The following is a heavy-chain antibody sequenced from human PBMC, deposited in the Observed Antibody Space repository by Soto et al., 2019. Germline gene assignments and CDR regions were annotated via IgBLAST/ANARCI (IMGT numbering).Heavy chain of an antibody. D-gene: IGHD3-16*01. J-gene: IGHJ4*02. CDR1: GFKFSNYA. Sequence: GGSLRLSCAASGFKFSNYAMSWVRQAPGKGLEWVSLISATGGGTYYADSVKGRFTISRDNSHNTLYLQVHSLTAEDTAVYYCAKNRRAGGNSAFYFDFWGQGAQVTVSS. V-gene: IGHV3-23*01. CDR2: ISATGGGT. CDR3: AKNRRAGGNSAFYFDF.